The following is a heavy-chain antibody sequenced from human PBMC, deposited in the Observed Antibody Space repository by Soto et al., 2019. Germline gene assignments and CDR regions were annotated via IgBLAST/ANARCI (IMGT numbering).Heavy chain of an antibody. CDR3: ARVPQRYNYYLDY. J-gene: IGHJ4*02. CDR1: GGTFSSYA. Sequence: SVKVSCKASGGTFSSYAISWVRQAPGQGLEWMGGIISIFGTANYEQKFQGRVTITADESTSTSYIELSSLRSEDTAVYYCARVPQRYNYYLDYSGQGTLVTVSS. D-gene: IGHD5-12*01. CDR2: IISIFGTA. V-gene: IGHV1-69*13.